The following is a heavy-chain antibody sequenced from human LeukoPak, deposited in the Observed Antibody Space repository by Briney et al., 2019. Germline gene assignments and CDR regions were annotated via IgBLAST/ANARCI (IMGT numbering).Heavy chain of an antibody. CDR2: IYYSTNT. V-gene: IGHV4-39*01. CDR3: VRRVAGTFYFDK. CDR1: GASIKSTSNY. D-gene: IGHD6-19*01. Sequence: SETLSLTCSGSGASIKSTSNYSAWVRPPPGKGLEWIGHIYYSTNTYYNSSLKSRVTISDDTSKNQVSLSLRSVTAADTALYFCVRRVAGTFYFDKWGEGSLVSVSS. J-gene: IGHJ4*02.